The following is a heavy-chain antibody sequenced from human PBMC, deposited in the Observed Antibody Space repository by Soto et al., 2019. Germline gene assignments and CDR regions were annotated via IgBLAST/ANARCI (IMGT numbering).Heavy chain of an antibody. J-gene: IGHJ3*02. Sequence: GASVKVSCKASGYTFTSYGISWVRQAPGQGLEWMGWIKAGNGNTKYSQKFQGRVTITRDTSASTAYMELSSLRSEDTAVYYCARAWVIYSSGWYGSGPDAFDIWGQGTMVTVSS. D-gene: IGHD6-19*01. V-gene: IGHV1-3*01. CDR1: GYTFTSYG. CDR3: ARAWVIYSSGWYGSGPDAFDI. CDR2: IKAGNGNT.